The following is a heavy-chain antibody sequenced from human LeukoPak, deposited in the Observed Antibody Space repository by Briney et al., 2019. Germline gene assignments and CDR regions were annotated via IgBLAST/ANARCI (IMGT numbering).Heavy chain of an antibody. CDR2: IYDRLII. Sequence: PLETLSLTCTVSGGSMSTYYWSWIRQPPGKGLEWIGYIYDRLIIDYNPSLKSRVTISVDMSKNQFSLKLTSVTAADTAVYYCARRSRYVDYWGQRTLVTVSS. V-gene: IGHV4-59*01. J-gene: IGHJ4*02. CDR1: GGSMSTYY. CDR3: ARRSRYVDY. D-gene: IGHD3-16*01.